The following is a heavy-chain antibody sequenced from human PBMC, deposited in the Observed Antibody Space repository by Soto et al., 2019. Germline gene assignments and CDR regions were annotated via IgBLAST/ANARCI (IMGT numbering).Heavy chain of an antibody. CDR2: IGSRGESYAT. CDR1: GFTFGASA. Sequence: PGGSLRLSCAASGFTFGASALQWVRQASGKGLEWLGRIGSRGESYATTYDVSVKGRFTISRDDSKKSLYLQMNSLRVEDTAVYYCARVDVVVISATRLAHDAFDIWGQGTMVTVSS. V-gene: IGHV3-73*01. D-gene: IGHD2-15*01. J-gene: IGHJ3*02. CDR3: ARVDVVVISATRLAHDAFDI.